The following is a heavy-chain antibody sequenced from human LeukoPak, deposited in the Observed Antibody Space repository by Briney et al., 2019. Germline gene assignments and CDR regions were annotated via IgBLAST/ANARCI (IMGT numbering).Heavy chain of an antibody. CDR1: GFTFSNTW. D-gene: IGHD4-17*01. J-gene: IGHJ4*02. V-gene: IGHV3-23*01. Sequence: GGSLRLSCAASGFTFSNTWMSWVRQAPGKGLEWVSAISGSGGSTYYADSVKGRFTISRDNSENTLYLQMNSLRAEDTAVYYCAKADYTVTSGFDYWGQGTLVTVSS. CDR2: ISGSGGST. CDR3: AKADYTVTSGFDY.